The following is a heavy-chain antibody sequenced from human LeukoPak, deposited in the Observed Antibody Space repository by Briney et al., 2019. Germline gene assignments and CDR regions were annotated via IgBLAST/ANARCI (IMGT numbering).Heavy chain of an antibody. J-gene: IGHJ5*02. V-gene: IGHV3-53*01. CDR1: GFTVSSNY. Sequence: GGSLRLSCAASGFTVSSNYMSWVRQAPGKGLEWVSVIYSGGSTYYADSVNGRFTISRDNYKNTLYLQMNSLRAEDTAVYYCARMRGTYSSMMWFDPWGQGTLVTVSS. CDR3: ARMRGTYSSMMWFDP. CDR2: IYSGGST. D-gene: IGHD6-13*01.